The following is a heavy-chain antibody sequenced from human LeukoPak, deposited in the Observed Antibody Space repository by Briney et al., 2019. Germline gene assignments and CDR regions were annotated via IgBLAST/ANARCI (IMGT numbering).Heavy chain of an antibody. D-gene: IGHD6-13*01. CDR2: INHSGST. CDR1: GGSFSGYY. CDR3: ARGRRGRQQLVPEGRRFDP. J-gene: IGHJ5*02. V-gene: IGHV4-34*01. Sequence: PSETLSLTCTVYGGSFSGYYWSWIRQPPGKGLEWIGEINHSGSTNYNPSLKSRVTISVDTSKNQFSLKLSSVTAADTAVYYCARGRRGRQQLVPEGRRFDPWGQGTLVTASS.